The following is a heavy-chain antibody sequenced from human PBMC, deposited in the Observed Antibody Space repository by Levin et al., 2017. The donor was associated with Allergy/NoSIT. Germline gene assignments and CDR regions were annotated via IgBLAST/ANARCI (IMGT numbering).Heavy chain of an antibody. CDR3: ARYYGDYVYYYYMDV. D-gene: IGHD4-17*01. CDR2: IYSGGST. V-gene: IGHV3-66*01. CDR1: GFTVSSNY. Sequence: LSLTCAASGFTVSSNYMSWVRQAPGKGLEWVSVIYSGGSTYYADSVKGRFTISRDNSKNTLYLQMNSLRAEDTAVYYCARYYGDYVYYYYMDVWGKGTTVTVSS. J-gene: IGHJ6*03.